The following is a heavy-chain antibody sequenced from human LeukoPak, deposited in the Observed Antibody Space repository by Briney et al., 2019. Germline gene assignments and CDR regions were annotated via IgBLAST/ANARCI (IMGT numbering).Heavy chain of an antibody. CDR2: IKQDGSEK. Sequence: GVSLRLSCAASGFTFSSYWMSWVRQAPGKGLEWVANIKQDGSEKYYVDSVKGRFTISRDNAKNSLYLQMNSLRAEDTAVYYCATPRTLAYYFDYWGQGTLVTVSS. V-gene: IGHV3-7*03. J-gene: IGHJ4*02. CDR3: ATPRTLAYYFDY. CDR1: GFTFSSYW. D-gene: IGHD1-14*01.